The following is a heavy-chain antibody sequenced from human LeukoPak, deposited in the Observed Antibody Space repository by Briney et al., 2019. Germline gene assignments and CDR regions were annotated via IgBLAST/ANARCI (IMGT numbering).Heavy chain of an antibody. Sequence: TGGSLRLSCAASGFTFSSYSMNWVRQAPGKGLEWVSSISSSSSYIYYADSVKGRFTISRDNAKNSLYLQMNSLRAEDTAVYYCARDSSGWYDHWGQGTLVTVSS. D-gene: IGHD6-19*01. CDR3: ARDSSGWYDH. V-gene: IGHV3-21*01. J-gene: IGHJ5*02. CDR2: ISSSSSYI. CDR1: GFTFSSYS.